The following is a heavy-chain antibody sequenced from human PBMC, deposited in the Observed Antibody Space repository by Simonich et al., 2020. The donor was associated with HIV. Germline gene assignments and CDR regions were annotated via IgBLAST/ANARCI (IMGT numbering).Heavy chain of an antibody. V-gene: IGHV1-8*01. D-gene: IGHD3-3*01. CDR2: MNPNSANT. Sequence: QVQLVQSGAEVKEPGASVKVSCKASGYSFTRYDINWVRQATGQGLEWMGWMNPNSANTGYAKKFQGRVTMTRNTSISTAYMELNSLRSEDTAIYYCARYGHIWSGYYDYWGQGTLVTVSS. J-gene: IGHJ4*02. CDR3: ARYGHIWSGYYDY. CDR1: GYSFTRYD.